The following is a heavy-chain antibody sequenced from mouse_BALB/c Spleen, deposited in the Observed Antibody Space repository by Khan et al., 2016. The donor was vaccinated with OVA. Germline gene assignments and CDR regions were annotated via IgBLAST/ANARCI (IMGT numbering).Heavy chain of an antibody. J-gene: IGHJ2*01. CDR3: TKNGFGNYESWDY. CDR2: IYPGNSDI. CDR1: GYTFTSYW. V-gene: IGHV1-5*01. D-gene: IGHD2-1*01. Sequence: VQLQQSGTVLARPGASVKMSCKASGYTFTSYWMHWVKQRPGQGLEWIGAIYPGNSDINYNQKFKGKATLTEATSTSTAYMELNSLTNEASAVYYCTKNGFGNYESWDYWGQGTTLTVSS.